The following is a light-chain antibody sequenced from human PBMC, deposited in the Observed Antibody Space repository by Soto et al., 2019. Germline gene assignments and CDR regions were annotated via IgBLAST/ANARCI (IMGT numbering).Light chain of an antibody. CDR2: GVS. CDR1: SSDIGGSYNY. J-gene: IGLJ2*01. CDR3: SSYTSSSVLEV. V-gene: IGLV2-14*01. Sequence: QSALTQPAFVSGSPGQSITISCTGTSSDIGGSYNYVSWYQQHPGKAPKLMIYGVSNRPSGVSNRFSGSKSGNTASLTISGLQAEDEADYYCSSYTSSSVLEVFGGGTKLTVL.